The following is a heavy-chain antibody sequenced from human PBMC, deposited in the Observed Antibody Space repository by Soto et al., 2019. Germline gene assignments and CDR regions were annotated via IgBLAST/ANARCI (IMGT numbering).Heavy chain of an antibody. Sequence: QVQLVESGGGVVQPGRSLRLSCAASGFTFSSYAMHWVRQAPGKGLEWVAVISYDGSNKYYADSVKGRFTISRDNSKNTLYLQMNSLIAEDTVVYYFARAESVVVVAAHLDYWGQGTLVTVSS. D-gene: IGHD2-15*01. J-gene: IGHJ4*02. CDR3: ARAESVVVVAAHLDY. CDR1: GFTFSSYA. CDR2: ISYDGSNK. V-gene: IGHV3-30-3*01.